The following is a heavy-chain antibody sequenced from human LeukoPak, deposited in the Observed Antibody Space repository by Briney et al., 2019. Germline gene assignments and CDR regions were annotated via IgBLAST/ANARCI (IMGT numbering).Heavy chain of an antibody. CDR1: GDSIMSSVSY. Sequence: PSETLSLTCSVSGDSIMSSVSYWGWIRQPPGKALEWIGSVSSSGGTHYSPSLKNRLSISMDTSQNQFSLRLSSVTVADTAVYYCARHGVVGATILALFRNDLIQGYFDYWGQGTLVTVSS. CDR2: VSSSGGT. CDR3: ARHGVVGATILALFRNDLIQGYFDY. D-gene: IGHD1-26*01. J-gene: IGHJ4*02. V-gene: IGHV4-39*01.